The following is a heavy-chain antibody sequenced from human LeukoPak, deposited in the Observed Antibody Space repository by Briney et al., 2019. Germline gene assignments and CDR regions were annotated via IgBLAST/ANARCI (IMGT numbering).Heavy chain of an antibody. Sequence: ASVKVSCKASGYTFTGYYMHWVRQAPGQGLEWMGWINPNSGGTNYAQKFQGRVTMTRDTSISTAYMELSRLRSDDTAVYYCARGIAVAGTQTPPFDYWGQGTLVTVSS. CDR3: ARGIAVAGTQTPPFDY. V-gene: IGHV1-2*02. CDR2: INPNSGGT. D-gene: IGHD6-19*01. J-gene: IGHJ4*02. CDR1: GYTFTGYY.